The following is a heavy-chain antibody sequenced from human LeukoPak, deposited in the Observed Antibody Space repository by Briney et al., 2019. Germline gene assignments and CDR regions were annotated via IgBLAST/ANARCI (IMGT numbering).Heavy chain of an antibody. V-gene: IGHV5-51*01. CDR2: INPGDSDT. CDR3: ARRYCSGGTCYFFDY. D-gene: IGHD2-15*01. J-gene: IGHJ4*02. Sequence: GESLKISCKGSGYIFTNYWIGWVRQMPGKGLEWMGIINPGDSDTKYSPSFQGQVTISADKSISTAYLQWSSLKASDTAMYYCARRYCSGGTCYFFDYWGQGTLVTVSS. CDR1: GYIFTNYW.